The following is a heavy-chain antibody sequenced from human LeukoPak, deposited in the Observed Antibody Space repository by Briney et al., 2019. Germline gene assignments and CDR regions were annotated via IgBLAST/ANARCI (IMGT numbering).Heavy chain of an antibody. J-gene: IGHJ6*02. CDR2: ISYDGSNK. V-gene: IGHV3-30-3*02. CDR1: GFTFSSYA. D-gene: IGHD2-2*01. Sequence: GGSLRLSCAASGFTFSSYAMHWVRQAPGKGLEWMAVISYDGSNKYYADSVKGRFTISRDNSKNTLYLQMNSLRAEDTAVYYCAKSSSSWYYYYGMDVWGQGTTVTVSS. CDR3: AKSSSSWYYYYGMDV.